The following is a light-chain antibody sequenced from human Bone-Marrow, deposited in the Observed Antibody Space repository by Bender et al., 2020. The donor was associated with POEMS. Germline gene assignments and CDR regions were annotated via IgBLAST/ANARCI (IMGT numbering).Light chain of an antibody. CDR1: SSDVGSYRL. CDR3: CSYADGSSYV. CDR2: EVN. Sequence: QSALTQPASVSGSPGQSITISCTGTSSDVGSYRLVSWYQQHPGKAPKLMIYEVNKRPSGVSRRFSGSKSGNTASLTISGLQAEDEADYYCCSYADGSSYVFGTGTKVTVL. J-gene: IGLJ1*01. V-gene: IGLV2-23*02.